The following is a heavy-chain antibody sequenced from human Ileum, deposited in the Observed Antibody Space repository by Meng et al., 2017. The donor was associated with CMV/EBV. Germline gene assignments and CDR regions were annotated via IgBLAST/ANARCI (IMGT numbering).Heavy chain of an antibody. Sequence: SETLSLTCTVSGGSISSSSYYWGWIRQPPGKGLEWIGSIYYSGSTYYNPSLKSRVTISVDTSKNQFSLKLSSVTAADTAVYYCARYTAAYYDFWSGYYSPWGQGTLVTVSS. CDR3: ARYTAAYYDFWSGYYSP. J-gene: IGHJ4*02. CDR1: GGSISSSSYY. V-gene: IGHV4-39*07. CDR2: IYYSGST. D-gene: IGHD3-3*01.